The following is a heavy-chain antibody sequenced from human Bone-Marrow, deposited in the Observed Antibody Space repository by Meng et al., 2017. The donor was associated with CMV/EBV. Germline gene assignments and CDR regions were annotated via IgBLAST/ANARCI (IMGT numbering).Heavy chain of an antibody. CDR1: GFTVSSNY. V-gene: IGHV3-66*02. Sequence: GESLKISCAASGFTVSSNYMSWVRQAPGKGLEWVSIIYSGGNTYYADSVKGRFTISRDNSKNTLYLQMNSLRADDTAVYYCARQSPGFSRGWYTPVDYWGQATLVTVSS. CDR3: ARQSPGFSRGWYTPVDY. D-gene: IGHD6-19*01. J-gene: IGHJ4*02. CDR2: IYSGGNT.